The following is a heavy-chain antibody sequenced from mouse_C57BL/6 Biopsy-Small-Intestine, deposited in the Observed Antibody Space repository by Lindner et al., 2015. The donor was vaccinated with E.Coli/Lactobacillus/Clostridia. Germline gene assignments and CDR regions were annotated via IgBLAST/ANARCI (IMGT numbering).Heavy chain of an antibody. D-gene: IGHD3-2*02. Sequence: VQLQESGAELAKPGASVKLSCKASGYTFTSYWMHWVKQRPGQGLEWIGYINPSSGYTKYNQKFKGKATLTVDTSSSTAYLQLSSLTSEDTAVYYCIQTAQAPWFAYWAKGLWSLSLQ. CDR2: INPSSGYT. CDR3: IQTAQAPWFAY. CDR1: GYTFTSYW. J-gene: IGHJ3*01. V-gene: IGHV1-7*01.